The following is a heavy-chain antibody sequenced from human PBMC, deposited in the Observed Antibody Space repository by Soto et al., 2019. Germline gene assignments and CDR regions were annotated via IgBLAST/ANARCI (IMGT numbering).Heavy chain of an antibody. J-gene: IGHJ4*02. CDR2: IGASGSTI. D-gene: IGHD3-22*01. Sequence: EVQLLESGGGLVQPGGSLRVSCAASGFSFSANAMNWVRQAPGRGPEWVSAIGASGSTIYYADSVKGRFTISRDNSKNTLFLQMDSLRAEDTAVYYCAKGLDTSGTYVRVLDSWGQGTLVTVSS. V-gene: IGHV3-23*01. CDR1: GFSFSANA. CDR3: AKGLDTSGTYVRVLDS.